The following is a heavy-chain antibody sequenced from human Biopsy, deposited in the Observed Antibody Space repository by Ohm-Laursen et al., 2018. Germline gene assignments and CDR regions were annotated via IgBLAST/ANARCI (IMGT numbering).Heavy chain of an antibody. Sequence: SQTLSLTCIVSGGSITGHYWTWIRQPPGQGLEWIGLISHTGNTSSKSSLKSRVTISLYTSRKLFSLRLRSLAAADAAVYYCARGSNEYGGLYFPHWGQGTLVTVSS. CDR3: ARGSNEYGGLYFPH. J-gene: IGHJ1*01. CDR1: GGSITGHY. D-gene: IGHD4-23*01. CDR2: ISHTGNT. V-gene: IGHV4-59*11.